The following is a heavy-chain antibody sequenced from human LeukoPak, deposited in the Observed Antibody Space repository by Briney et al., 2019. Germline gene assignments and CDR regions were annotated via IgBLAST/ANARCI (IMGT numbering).Heavy chain of an antibody. CDR3: AKDSSGYYLDY. CDR2: IWYDGSNK. D-gene: IGHD3-22*01. CDR1: GFTFSSYG. V-gene: IGHV3-33*06. Sequence: PRRSLRLSCAASGFTFSSYGMHWVRQAPGKGLEWVAVIWYDGSNKYYADSVKGRFTISRDNSKNTLYLQMNSLRAEDTAVYYCAKDSSGYYLDYWGQGTLVTVSS. J-gene: IGHJ4*02.